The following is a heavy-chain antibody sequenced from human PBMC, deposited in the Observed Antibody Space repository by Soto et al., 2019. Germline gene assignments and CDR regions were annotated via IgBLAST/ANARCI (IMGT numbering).Heavy chain of an antibody. J-gene: IGHJ4*02. V-gene: IGHV3-30*18. D-gene: IGHD2-15*01. CDR3: ANERIPGY. CDR2: ISYDGSNK. CDR1: GFTFSSYG. Sequence: GGSLRLSCAASGFTFSSYGMHWVRQAPGKGLEWVAVISYDGSNKYYADSVKGRFTISRDNSKNTLYLQMNSLRAEDTAVHYCANERIPGYWGQGTLVTVSS.